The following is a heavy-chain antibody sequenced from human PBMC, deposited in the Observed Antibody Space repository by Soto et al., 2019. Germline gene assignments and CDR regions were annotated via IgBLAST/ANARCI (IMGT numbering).Heavy chain of an antibody. D-gene: IGHD7-27*01. CDR1: GFTFSSYG. J-gene: IGHJ6*02. CDR2: ISYDGSNK. Sequence: QVQLVESGGGVVQPGRSLRLSCAASGFTFSSYGMHWVRQAPGKGLEWVAVISYDGSNKYYADSVKGRFTISRDNSKNTLCLQTNSLRADDTAVYYCAKDLLGPGPAYGMDVWGQGTTVTVSS. V-gene: IGHV3-30*18. CDR3: AKDLLGPGPAYGMDV.